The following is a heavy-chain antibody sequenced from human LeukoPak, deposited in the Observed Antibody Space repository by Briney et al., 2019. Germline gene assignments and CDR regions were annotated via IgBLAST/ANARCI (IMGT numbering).Heavy chain of an antibody. J-gene: IGHJ4*02. Sequence: GGSLRLSCAASGFTFSTYAMHWVRQAPGKGLERVAVISYDGSSKYYADSVKGRFTISRDNSKNTLYLQMNSLRAEDTAVYYCAIRYCSSTSCYGKDFDYWGQGTLVTVSS. CDR3: AIRYCSSTSCYGKDFDY. CDR2: ISYDGSSK. V-gene: IGHV3-30*04. D-gene: IGHD2-2*01. CDR1: GFTFSTYA.